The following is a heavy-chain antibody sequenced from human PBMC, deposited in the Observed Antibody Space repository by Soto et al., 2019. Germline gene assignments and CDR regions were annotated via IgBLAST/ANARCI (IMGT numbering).Heavy chain of an antibody. D-gene: IGHD3-22*01. V-gene: IGHV1-69*06. CDR1: GGTFSSYA. J-gene: IGHJ5*02. CDR3: ATDSSGYFNWFDP. Sequence: GASVKVSCKASGGTFSSYAISWVRQAPGQGLGWMGGIIPIFGTANYAQKFQGRVTITADKSTSTAYMELSSLRSEDTAVYYCATDSSGYFNWFDPWGQGTLVTVSS. CDR2: IIPIFGTA.